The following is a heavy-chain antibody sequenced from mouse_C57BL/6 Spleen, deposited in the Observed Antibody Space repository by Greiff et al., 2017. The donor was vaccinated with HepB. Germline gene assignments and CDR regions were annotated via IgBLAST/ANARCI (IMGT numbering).Heavy chain of an antibody. CDR1: GYTFTSYW. V-gene: IGHV1-50*01. CDR2: IDPSDSNT. Sequence: QVQLQQPGAELVKPGASVKLSCKASGYTFTSYWMQWVKQRPGQGLEWIGEIDPSDSNTNYNQKFKGKATLTVDKSSSTAYMQLSSLTSEDSAVYFCARPHGYRSRHCDFDVWGTGTTVTVSS. J-gene: IGHJ1*03. D-gene: IGHD1-1*01. CDR3: ARPHGYRSRHCDFDV.